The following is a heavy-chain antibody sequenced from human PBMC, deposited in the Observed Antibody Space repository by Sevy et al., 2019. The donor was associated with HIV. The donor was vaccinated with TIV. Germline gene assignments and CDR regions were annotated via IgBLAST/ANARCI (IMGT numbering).Heavy chain of an antibody. V-gene: IGHV4-59*13. J-gene: IGHJ4*02. CDR3: VRLLRYNPCFDY. D-gene: IGHD1-26*01. Sequence: SETLSLTCTVSGGSISSYYWSWIRQPPGKGLEWIGYISYSGSTNYNPSLKSRVTISVDTSKNQFSLKLSSVTAADTAVYYCVRLLRYNPCFDYWGQGTLVTVSS. CDR2: ISYSGST. CDR1: GGSISSYY.